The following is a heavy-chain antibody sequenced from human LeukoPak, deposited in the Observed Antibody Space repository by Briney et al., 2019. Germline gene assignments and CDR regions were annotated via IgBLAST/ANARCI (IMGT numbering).Heavy chain of an antibody. V-gene: IGHV7-4-1*02. CDR2: INTNTGNP. Sequence: WASVKVSCKASGYTFTSYAMNWVRQAPGQGLEWMGWINTNTGNPTYAQGFTGRFVFSLDTSVSTAYLQISSLKAEDTAVYYCARDSGATVTPQTNYYYYYMDVWGKGTTVTVSS. CDR1: GYTFTSYA. D-gene: IGHD4-17*01. J-gene: IGHJ6*03. CDR3: ARDSGATVTPQTNYYYYYMDV.